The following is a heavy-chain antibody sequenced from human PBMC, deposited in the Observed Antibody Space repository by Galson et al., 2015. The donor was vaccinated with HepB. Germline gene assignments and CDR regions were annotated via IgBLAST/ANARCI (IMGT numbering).Heavy chain of an antibody. J-gene: IGHJ6*02. V-gene: IGHV1-46*01. CDR3: ARGLDVSYGMDV. CDR1: GYTFTSYY. D-gene: IGHD4-11*01. CDR2: INPSGGST. Sequence: SVKVSCKASGYTFTSYYMHWVRQAPGQGLEWMGIINPSGGSTNYAQKFQGRVTITADESTSTAYMELSSLRSEDTAVYYCARGLDVSYGMDVWGQGTTVTVSS.